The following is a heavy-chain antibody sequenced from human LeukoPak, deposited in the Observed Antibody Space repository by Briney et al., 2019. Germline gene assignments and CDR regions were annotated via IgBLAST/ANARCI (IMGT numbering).Heavy chain of an antibody. J-gene: IGHJ6*03. D-gene: IGHD1-1*01. CDR2: ISGSGGST. V-gene: IGHV3-23*01. Sequence: GGSLRLSCAASGFTFSSYAMSWVRQAPGKGLEWVSAISGSGGSTYYADSVKGRFTISRDNSKNTPYLQMNSLRAEDTAVYYCAKDMYNYYYYYMDVWGKGTTVTVSS. CDR1: GFTFSSYA. CDR3: AKDMYNYYYYYMDV.